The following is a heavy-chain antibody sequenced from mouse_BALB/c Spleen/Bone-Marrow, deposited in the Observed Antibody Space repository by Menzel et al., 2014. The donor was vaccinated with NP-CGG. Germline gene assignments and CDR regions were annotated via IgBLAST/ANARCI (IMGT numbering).Heavy chain of an antibody. D-gene: IGHD2-4*01. CDR2: IWSGGST. J-gene: IGHJ4*01. V-gene: IGHV2-4-1*01. CDR1: GFSLTSYD. Sequence: QVQLKQSGPGLVQPSQSLSITCTVSGFSLTSYDVHWVRQSPGKGLEWLGVIWSGGSTDYNAAFISRLSISKDNSKSQVFFKMNSLQADDTATYYCARNEDYDGYYYAMDYWGQGTSVTVSS. CDR3: ARNEDYDGYYYAMDY.